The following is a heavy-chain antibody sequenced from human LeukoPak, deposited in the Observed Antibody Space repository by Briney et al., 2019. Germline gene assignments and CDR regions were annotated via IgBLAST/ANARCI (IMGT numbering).Heavy chain of an antibody. CDR2: ISYDGSNK. J-gene: IGHJ4*02. V-gene: IGHV3-30-3*01. CDR3: AKAYDFWSGYCDY. Sequence: PGGSLRLSCAASGFTFSSYAMHWVRQAPGKGLEWVAVISYDGSNKYYADSVKGRFTISRDNSKNTLYLQMNSLRAEDTAVYYCAKAYDFWSGYCDYWGQGTLVTVSS. D-gene: IGHD3-3*01. CDR1: GFTFSSYA.